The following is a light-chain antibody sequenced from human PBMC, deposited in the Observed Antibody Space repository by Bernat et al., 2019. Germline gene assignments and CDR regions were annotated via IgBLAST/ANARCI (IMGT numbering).Light chain of an antibody. Sequence: DIQMTQSPTLLSASVGDKVTITCRASQDTSISLAWFQQKPGRAPKSLIYSASILQSEFPSKFSGSGYGTDFSLTISSLHPGDSATYYCQQYHVCTPTFGQGTKVEI. CDR3: QQYHVCTPT. CDR1: QDTSIS. J-gene: IGKJ1*01. V-gene: IGKV1-16*02. CDR2: SAS.